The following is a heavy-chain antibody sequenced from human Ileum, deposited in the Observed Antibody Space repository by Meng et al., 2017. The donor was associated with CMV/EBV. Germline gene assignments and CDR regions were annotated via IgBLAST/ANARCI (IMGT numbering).Heavy chain of an antibody. V-gene: IGHV1-69*05. CDR1: GYTFTGYY. D-gene: IGHD3-10*01. Sequence: SVKVSCKASGYTFTGYYMHWVRQAPGQGLEWMGGIIPIFGTANYAQKFQGRVTITTDESTSTAYMELSSLRSEDTAVYYCAGYMVRGVILFDYWGQGTLVTVSS. J-gene: IGHJ4*02. CDR2: IIPIFGTA. CDR3: AGYMVRGVILFDY.